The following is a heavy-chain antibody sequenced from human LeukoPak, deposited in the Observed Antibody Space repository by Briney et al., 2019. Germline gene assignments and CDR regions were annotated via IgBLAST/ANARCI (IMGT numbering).Heavy chain of an antibody. CDR3: ARDLELVYYDSSGYDY. V-gene: IGHV3-74*01. J-gene: IGHJ4*02. CDR2: INSDGSNT. D-gene: IGHD3-22*01. Sequence: PSETLSLTCTVSGVSISSGGYYWSWVRQVPGKGLVWVSRINSDGSNTRYADSVKGRFTISRDNAKNTLYLQMNSLRAEDTAVYYCARDLELVYYDSSGYDYWGQGTLVIVSS. CDR1: GVSISSGGYY.